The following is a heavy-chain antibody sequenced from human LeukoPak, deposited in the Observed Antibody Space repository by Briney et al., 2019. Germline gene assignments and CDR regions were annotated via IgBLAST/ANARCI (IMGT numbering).Heavy chain of an antibody. Sequence: GGSLRLSCAASGFTFSSYAMSWVRQAPGKGLEWVSAISGSGGSTYYADSVKGRFTISRDNSKNTLYLQMNSLRAEDTAVYYCAKDSDGSGSYYNGYFDYWGQGTLVTVSS. V-gene: IGHV3-23*01. CDR1: GFTFSSYA. CDR3: AKDSDGSGSYYNGYFDY. CDR2: ISGSGGST. J-gene: IGHJ4*02. D-gene: IGHD3-10*01.